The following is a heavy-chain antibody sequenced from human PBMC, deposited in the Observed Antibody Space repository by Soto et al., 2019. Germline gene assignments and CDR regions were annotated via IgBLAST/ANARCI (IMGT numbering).Heavy chain of an antibody. D-gene: IGHD6-6*01. CDR2: MYHSGIT. V-gene: IGHV4-38-2*01. J-gene: IGHJ6*02. CDR1: GYSIRSGYF. Sequence: SETLSLTCALSGYSIRSGYFWGWIRQPPGKGLEWIGSMYHSGITYYNLSLKSRVTISVDTSKNQLSLKLSSATAADTAVYYCARSMYSTSAQLYYGMDVWGQGTTVTVSS. CDR3: ARSMYSTSAQLYYGMDV.